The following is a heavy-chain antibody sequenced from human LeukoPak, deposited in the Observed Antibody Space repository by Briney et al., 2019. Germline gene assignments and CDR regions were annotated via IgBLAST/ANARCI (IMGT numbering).Heavy chain of an antibody. D-gene: IGHD1-26*01. V-gene: IGHV3-33*01. J-gene: IGHJ4*02. CDR2: IRYDGSNK. CDR3: AREHSGSYFSAFDY. CDR1: GFTFSSYD. Sequence: GRTLRLSCAAYGFTFSSYDLHWLRQAPGKGLKWVADIRYDGSNKYYADSVKGRVTISRDNSKNTLYLQMNSLRAEDTAVYYCAREHSGSYFSAFDYWGQGTLVTVSA.